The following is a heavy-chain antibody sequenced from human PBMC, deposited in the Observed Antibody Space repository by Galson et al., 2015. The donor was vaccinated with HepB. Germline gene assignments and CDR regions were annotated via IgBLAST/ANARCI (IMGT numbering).Heavy chain of an antibody. J-gene: IGHJ6*04. CDR3: AKDSNPIRYFDV. CDR2: ISWNSGSI. Sequence: SLRLSCAASGFTFDDYAMHWVRQAPGKGLEWVSGISWNSGSIGYADSVKGRFTISRDNAKNSLYLQMNSLRAEDTALYYCAKDSNPIRYFDVWGKGTTVTVSS. V-gene: IGHV3-9*01. CDR1: GFTFDDYA. D-gene: IGHD3-9*01.